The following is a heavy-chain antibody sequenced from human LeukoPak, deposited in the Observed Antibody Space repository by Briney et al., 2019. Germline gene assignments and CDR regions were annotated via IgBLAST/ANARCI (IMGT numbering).Heavy chain of an antibody. D-gene: IGHD3-22*01. CDR3: ARGSHVSGYQDS. V-gene: IGHV1-69*04. CDR2: TIPILDVA. CDR1: GGTFNSYS. J-gene: IGHJ5*01. Sequence: VASVKVSCKASGGTFNSYSITWVRQAPGQGLEWMGRTIPILDVANYAQNFQGRVTITADKATSTAYMELTSLRSEDTAFYYCARGSHVSGYQDSWGQGTLVTVTS.